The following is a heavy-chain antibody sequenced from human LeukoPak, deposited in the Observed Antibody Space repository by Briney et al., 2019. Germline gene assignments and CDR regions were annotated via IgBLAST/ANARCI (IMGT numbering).Heavy chain of an antibody. V-gene: IGHV3-23*01. Sequence: TGGSLRLSCAASGFTFSSYAMSCVRQAPGKGLEWVSAISGSGGSTYYADSVKGRFTISRDNSKNTLYLQMNSLRAEDTAVYYCAKDFVPTTYYYDSSGSPDDAFDIWGQGTMVTVSS. CDR3: AKDFVPTTYYYDSSGSPDDAFDI. J-gene: IGHJ3*02. CDR1: GFTFSSYA. D-gene: IGHD3-22*01. CDR2: ISGSGGST.